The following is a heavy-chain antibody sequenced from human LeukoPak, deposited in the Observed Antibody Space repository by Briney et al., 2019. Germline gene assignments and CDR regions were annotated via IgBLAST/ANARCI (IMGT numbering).Heavy chain of an antibody. V-gene: IGHV3-7*01. CDR1: GFTFSSYW. CDR3: AIEVDV. CDR2: IKHYGSEK. Sequence: GGSLRLSCAASGFTFSSYWMSWVRQAPGKGLEWVANIKHYGSEKYYVYAVKGLFTISRDNAKNSLYLQMDSLSADDTAVYYCAIEVDVWGQGTTVTVSS. J-gene: IGHJ6*02.